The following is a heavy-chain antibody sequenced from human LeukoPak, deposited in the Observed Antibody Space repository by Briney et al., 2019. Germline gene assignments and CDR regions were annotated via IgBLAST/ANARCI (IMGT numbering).Heavy chain of an antibody. CDR3: ATNYDILTGPHAKFDP. V-gene: IGHV4-34*01. D-gene: IGHD3-9*01. CDR2: INHSGST. CDR1: GGSFSGYY. J-gene: IGHJ5*02. Sequence: SETLSLTCAVYGGSFSGYYWSWIRQPSGKGLEWIGEINHSGSTNYNPSLKSRVTISVDTSKNQFSLKLSSVTAADTAVYYCATNYDILTGPHAKFDPWGQGTLVTVSS.